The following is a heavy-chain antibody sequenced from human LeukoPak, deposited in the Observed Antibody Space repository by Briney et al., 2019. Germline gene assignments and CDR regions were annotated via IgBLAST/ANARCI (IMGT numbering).Heavy chain of an antibody. Sequence: SETLSLTCTVSGGSISSGNYYWSWIRQPAGKGLEWIGRIYTSGSTNYNPSLKSRVTISVDTPKNQFSLKLSFVTAADAAVYYCARGVGSSESNWFDPWGQGILVNVSS. CDR2: IYTSGST. CDR3: ARGVGSSESNWFDP. J-gene: IGHJ5*02. CDR1: GGSISSGNYY. D-gene: IGHD3-10*01. V-gene: IGHV4-61*02.